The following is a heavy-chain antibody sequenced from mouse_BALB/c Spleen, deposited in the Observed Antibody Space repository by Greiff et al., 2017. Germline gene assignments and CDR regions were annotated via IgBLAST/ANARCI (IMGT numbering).Heavy chain of an antibody. D-gene: IGHD4-1*01. CDR2: INPSNGRT. V-gene: IGHV1S81*02. J-gene: IGHJ2*01. CDR3: ARNWERRYYFDY. Sequence: QVQLQQPGAELVKPGASVKLSCKASGYTFTSYWMHWVKQRPGQGLEWIGEINPSNGRTNYNEKFKSKATLTVDKSSSTAYMQLSSLTSEDSAVYYCARNWERRYYFDYWGQGTTLTVSS. CDR1: GYTFTSYW.